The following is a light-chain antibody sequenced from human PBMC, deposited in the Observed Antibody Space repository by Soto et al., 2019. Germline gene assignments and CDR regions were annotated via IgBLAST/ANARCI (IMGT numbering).Light chain of an antibody. J-gene: IGKJ3*01. CDR1: QSVSSSY. CDR3: HQHGSSPFT. V-gene: IGKV3-20*01. Sequence: EIVLTQSPGTLSLSPGERATLSCRASQSVSSSYFAWYQHKPGQAPRLLIYGSSSRATGIPDGFSGGGSGTDFTLAIRRLEHEDYAVYYCHQHGSSPFTFGPGTKVDI. CDR2: GSS.